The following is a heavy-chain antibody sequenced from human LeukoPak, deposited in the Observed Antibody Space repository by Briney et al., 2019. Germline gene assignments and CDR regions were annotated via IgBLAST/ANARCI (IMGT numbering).Heavy chain of an antibody. CDR2: MNPNSGNT. CDR1: GYTFTSYD. D-gene: IGHD3-10*01. CDR3: ARLWFGELDYFDY. Sequence: ASVKVSCKASGYTFTSYDINWVRQATGQGLEWMGWMNPNSGNTGYAQKFQGRVTMTRNTSISTAYMELSSLRSDDTAVYYCARLWFGELDYFDYWGQGTLVTVSS. V-gene: IGHV1-8*01. J-gene: IGHJ4*02.